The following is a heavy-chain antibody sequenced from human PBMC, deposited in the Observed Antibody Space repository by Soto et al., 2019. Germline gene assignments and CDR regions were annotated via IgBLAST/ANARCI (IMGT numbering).Heavy chain of an antibody. J-gene: IGHJ4*02. CDR2: VSSDGMNV. V-gene: IGHV3-30*18. CDR1: GLNFRSLA. CDR3: AKGPISMMVVGYFAY. Sequence: QVQLVESGGGVFQPGKSLRLSCAVSGLNFRSLAVHWVGQAPGKGPEWVAAVSSDGMNVHYADSVKGRFTISRDDSETTVYLQLNSLSGDDTAMYYCAKGPISMMVVGYFAYWGQGTLVTVSS. D-gene: IGHD3-3*02.